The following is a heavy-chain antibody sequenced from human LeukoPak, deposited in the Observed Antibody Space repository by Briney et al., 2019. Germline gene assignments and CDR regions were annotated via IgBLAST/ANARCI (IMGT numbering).Heavy chain of an antibody. V-gene: IGHV3-23*01. CDR1: GFTFSSYA. D-gene: IGHD3-9*01. CDR3: AKAAYDILTGYYLYYFDY. CDR2: ISGSGGST. Sequence: GGSLRLSCAASGFTFSSYAMSWVRQAPGKGLEWVSAISGSGGSTSYADSVKGRFTIFRDNSKNTLYLQMNSLRAEDTAVYYCAKAAYDILTGYYLYYFDYWGQGTLVTVSS. J-gene: IGHJ4*02.